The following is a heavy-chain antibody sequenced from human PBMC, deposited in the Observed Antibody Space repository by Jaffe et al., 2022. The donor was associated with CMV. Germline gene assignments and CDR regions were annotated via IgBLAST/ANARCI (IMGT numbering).Heavy chain of an antibody. Sequence: EVQLVESGGGLVKPGGSLRLSCAASGFTFSSYSMNWVRQAPGKGLEWVSSISSSSSYIYYADSVKGRFTISRDNAKNSLYLQMNSLRAEDTAVYYCARDPRNYDILFGASVVDYWGQGTLVTVSS. CDR2: ISSSSSYI. CDR3: ARDPRNYDILFGASVVDY. CDR1: GFTFSSYS. V-gene: IGHV3-21*01. J-gene: IGHJ4*02. D-gene: IGHD3-9*01.